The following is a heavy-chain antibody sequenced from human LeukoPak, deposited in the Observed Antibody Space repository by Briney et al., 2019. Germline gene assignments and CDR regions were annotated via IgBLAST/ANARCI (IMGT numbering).Heavy chain of an antibody. D-gene: IGHD3-9*01. Sequence: GASVKVSCKASVYTFTSYGISWVRQAPGQGLEWMGWISAYNGNTNYAQKLQGRVTMTTDTSTSTAYMELRSLRSDDTAVYYCARGMGVLRYFDWLSENLVFDYWGQGTLVTVSS. J-gene: IGHJ4*02. CDR3: ARGMGVLRYFDWLSENLVFDY. V-gene: IGHV1-18*01. CDR2: ISAYNGNT. CDR1: VYTFTSYG.